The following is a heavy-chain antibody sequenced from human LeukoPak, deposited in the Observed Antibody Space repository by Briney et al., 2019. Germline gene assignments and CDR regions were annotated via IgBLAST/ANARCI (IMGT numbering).Heavy chain of an antibody. CDR1: GFTFSSYS. CDR3: ARAPSSGWYKLEP. J-gene: IGHJ3*01. V-gene: IGHV3-21*01. D-gene: IGHD6-19*01. CDR2: ISSSSSYI. Sequence: KPGGSLRLSCAASGFTFSSYSMNWVRQAPGKGLEWVSSISSSSSYIYYADSVKGRFTISRDNAKNSLYLQMNSLRAEDTAVYYCARAPSSGWYKLEPWGQGTMVTVSS.